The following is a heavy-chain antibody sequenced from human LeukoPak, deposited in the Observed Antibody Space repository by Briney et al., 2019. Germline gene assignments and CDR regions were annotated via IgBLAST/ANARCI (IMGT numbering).Heavy chain of an antibody. CDR1: GGSFSGYY. D-gene: IGHD3-3*01. CDR2: IYYSGST. Sequence: PSETLSLTCAVYGGSFSGYYWSWIRQPPGKGLEWIGYIYYSGSTNYNPSLKSRVTISVDTSKNQFSLKLSSVTAADTAVYYCASFANTYYDFWSGYYSGSADAFDIWGQGTMVTVSS. CDR3: ASFANTYYDFWSGYYSGSADAFDI. J-gene: IGHJ3*02. V-gene: IGHV4-59*01.